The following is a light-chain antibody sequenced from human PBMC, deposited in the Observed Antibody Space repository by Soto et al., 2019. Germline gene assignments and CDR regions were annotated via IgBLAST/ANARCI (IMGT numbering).Light chain of an antibody. J-gene: IGKJ1*01. CDR2: GAS. V-gene: IGKV3-15*01. CDR1: QSVSNN. CDR3: QQYNTWLWT. Sequence: EIVMTQSPATLSVSPGERATLSCRASQSVSNNLAWYQQKPGQAPRLLIYGASSRATGIPARFSGSGSGTEFTLTITSLRSEDFAIYYCQQYNTWLWTFGQGTKVDIK.